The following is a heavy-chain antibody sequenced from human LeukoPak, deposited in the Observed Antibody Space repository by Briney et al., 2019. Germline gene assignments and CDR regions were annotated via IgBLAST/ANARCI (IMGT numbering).Heavy chain of an antibody. D-gene: IGHD6-19*01. CDR1: GGSISSSSYY. CDR3: ARQPQGIAVAGTL. V-gene: IGHV4-39*01. CDR2: IYYSGST. J-gene: IGHJ4*02. Sequence: TSETLSLTCTVSGGSISSSSYYWGWIRQPPGKGLEWIGSIYYSGSTYYNPSLKSRVTISVDTSKNQFSLKLSSVTAADTAVYYCARQPQGIAVAGTLWGQGTLVTVSS.